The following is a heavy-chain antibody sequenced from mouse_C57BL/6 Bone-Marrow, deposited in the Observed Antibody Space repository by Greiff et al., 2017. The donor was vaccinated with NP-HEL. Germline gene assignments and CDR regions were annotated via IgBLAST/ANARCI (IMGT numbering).Heavy chain of an antibody. CDR2: INPNNGGT. CDR3: ARGFPFAC. CDR1: GYTFTDYN. J-gene: IGHJ3*01. Sequence: EVQLVESGPELVKPGASVKIPCKASGYTFTDYNMDWVKQSHGKSLEWIGDINPNNGGTNYNQKFKGKATLTVDKSSSTAYMELRSLTSEDTAVCYCARGFPFACWGQGALVTVSA. V-gene: IGHV1-18*01.